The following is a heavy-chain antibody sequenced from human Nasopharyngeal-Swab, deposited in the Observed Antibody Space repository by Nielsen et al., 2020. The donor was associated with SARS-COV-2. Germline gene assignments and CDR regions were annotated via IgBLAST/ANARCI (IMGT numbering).Heavy chain of an antibody. CDR3: ARAAAAADTIDYFDY. CDR1: GASISSYY. J-gene: IGHJ4*02. V-gene: IGHV4-4*07. Sequence: SETLSLTCTVSGASISSYYWSWIRQPAGKGLEWFGRIYARGRIYTSGSPNYNPSLTSRVTVSVDTSKNQFSLKLSSVTAADTAVYYCARAAAAADTIDYFDYWGQGTLVTVSS. D-gene: IGHD6-13*01. CDR2: IYTSGSP.